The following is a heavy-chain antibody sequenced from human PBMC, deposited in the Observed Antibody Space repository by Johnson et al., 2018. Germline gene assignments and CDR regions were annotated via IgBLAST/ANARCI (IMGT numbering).Heavy chain of an antibody. Sequence: EVQLLETGGGVVQPGRSLRLSCAASGFTFDDYAMHWVRQAPGKGLEWVSGISWTRGSIGYADSVKGRFTISRDNAKNSPYQQSNSLRAEETALYYCAYHSSGYYLYMDVWGKGTTVTVSS. V-gene: IGHV3-9*01. CDR2: ISWTRGSI. D-gene: IGHD3-22*01. CDR3: AYHSSGYYLYMDV. CDR1: GFTFDDYA. J-gene: IGHJ6*03.